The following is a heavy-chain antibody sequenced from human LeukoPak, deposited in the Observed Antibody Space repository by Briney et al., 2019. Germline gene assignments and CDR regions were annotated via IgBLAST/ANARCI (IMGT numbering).Heavy chain of an antibody. J-gene: IGHJ4*02. Sequence: ASVKVSCKASGYTFTNYDINWVRQATGQGLEWMGWMNPNSGNTGYAQKFQGRIIMTRNTPTSTAYMELSSLRSEDTAVYYCARDYYFDSNGYFNFDFWGQGALVTVSS. CDR1: GYTFTNYD. V-gene: IGHV1-8*02. CDR3: ARDYYFDSNGYFNFDF. D-gene: IGHD3-22*01. CDR2: MNPNSGNT.